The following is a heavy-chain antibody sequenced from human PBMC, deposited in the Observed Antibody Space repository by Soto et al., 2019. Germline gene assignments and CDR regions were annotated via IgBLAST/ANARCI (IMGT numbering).Heavy chain of an antibody. Sequence: QERLVQSGAELRRPGASVKISCRASGYNLPSSNVNWVRQASGQGPEWLGWMNAANGNVAFARDFQGRVTMTRDLSTDTAYLDLGGLSSGDTAMYYCARAVGIGVTGLDLWGPGTFVTVS. J-gene: IGHJ5*02. V-gene: IGHV1-8*01. CDR2: MNAANGNV. CDR1: GYNLPSSN. CDR3: ARAVGIGVTGLDL. D-gene: IGHD2-21*02.